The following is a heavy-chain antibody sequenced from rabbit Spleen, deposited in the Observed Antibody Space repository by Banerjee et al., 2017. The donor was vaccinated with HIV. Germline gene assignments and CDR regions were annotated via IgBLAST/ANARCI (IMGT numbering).Heavy chain of an antibody. Sequence: QQQLVESGGGLVKPGAFLTLTCKASGFSFSSNWICWVRQAPGKGLEWIACIDTNDGDTDYANWPKGRFTISKTSSTTVTLQMTSLTAADTATYFCARNYVNAFDPWGQGTLVTVS. D-gene: IGHD1-1*01. V-gene: IGHV1S45*01. CDR3: ARNYVNAFDP. CDR1: GFSFSSNW. CDR2: IDTNDGDT. J-gene: IGHJ2*01.